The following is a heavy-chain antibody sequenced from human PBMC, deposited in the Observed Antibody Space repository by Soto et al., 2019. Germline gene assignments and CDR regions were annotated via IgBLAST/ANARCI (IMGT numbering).Heavy chain of an antibody. CDR3: ARDGYCSGGSCYSDYYYYYMDV. D-gene: IGHD2-15*01. J-gene: IGHJ6*03. CDR2: IYYSGST. Sequence: QVQLQESGPGLVKPSETLSLTCTVSGGSISSYYWSWIRQPPGKGLEWIGYIYYSGSTNYNPSLTSRVTISVDTSKNQFSLKLSSVTAADTAVYYCARDGYCSGGSCYSDYYYYYMDVWGKGTTVTVSS. CDR1: GGSISSYY. V-gene: IGHV4-59*01.